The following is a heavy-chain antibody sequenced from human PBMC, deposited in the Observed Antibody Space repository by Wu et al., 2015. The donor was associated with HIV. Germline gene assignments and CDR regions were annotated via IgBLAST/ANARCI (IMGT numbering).Heavy chain of an antibody. CDR2: VSPYNGNT. Sequence: QVQLVQSGAEVKKPGASVKVSCKGFNYTFTTYGITWVRQVPGQGFEWMGWVSPYNGNTNYAQKFQGRVTMTTDTSTTTVHLELRTLRSDDTAVYYCAGGGGRTSMDPFDFWGQGTLVTVSS. J-gene: IGHJ4*02. D-gene: IGHD5-18*01. V-gene: IGHV1-18*01. CDR3: AGGGGRTSMDPFDF. CDR1: NYTFTTYG.